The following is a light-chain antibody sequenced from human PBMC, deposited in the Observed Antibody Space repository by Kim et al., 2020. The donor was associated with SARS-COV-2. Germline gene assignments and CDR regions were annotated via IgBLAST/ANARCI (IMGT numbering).Light chain of an antibody. CDR1: QSVLYSSNNKNY. Sequence: DIVMIQSPDSLAVSLGERATINCKSSQSVLYSSNNKNYLVWYQQKPGQPPKLLIYWASTRESGVPDRFSGSGSGTDFTLTISSLQAEDVAVYYCQQYYSPPVTFGQGAKVDIK. J-gene: IGKJ1*01. V-gene: IGKV4-1*01. CDR2: WAS. CDR3: QQYYSPPVT.